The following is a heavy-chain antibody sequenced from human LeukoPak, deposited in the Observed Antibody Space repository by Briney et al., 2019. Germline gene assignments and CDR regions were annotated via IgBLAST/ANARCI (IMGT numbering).Heavy chain of an antibody. D-gene: IGHD6-19*01. J-gene: IGHJ4*02. V-gene: IGHV3-21*01. Sequence: GGSLRLSCTAPVFTFSSYSVQWVRQAPGRGREWVSSIGSSSGHIYYADSVKGRFTISRDNSKNTVYLQMNSLRVEDTAVYYCVRDPPSSGWSFDYWGQGALVTVSS. CDR1: VFTFSSYS. CDR2: IGSSSGHI. CDR3: VRDPPSSGWSFDY.